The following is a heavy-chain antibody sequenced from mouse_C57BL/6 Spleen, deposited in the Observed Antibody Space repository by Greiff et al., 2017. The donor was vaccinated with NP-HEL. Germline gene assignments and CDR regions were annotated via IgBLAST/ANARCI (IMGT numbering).Heavy chain of an antibody. CDR1: GYTFTDYY. CDR3: ASRYYGSSWYYAMDY. V-gene: IGHV1-26*01. J-gene: IGHJ4*01. Sequence: VQLKQSGPELVKPGASVKISCKASGYTFTDYYMNWVKQSHGKSLEWIGDINPNNGGTSYNQKFKGKATLTVDKSSSTAYMELRSLTSEDSAVYYCASRYYGSSWYYAMDYWGQGTSVTVSS. CDR2: INPNNGGT. D-gene: IGHD1-1*01.